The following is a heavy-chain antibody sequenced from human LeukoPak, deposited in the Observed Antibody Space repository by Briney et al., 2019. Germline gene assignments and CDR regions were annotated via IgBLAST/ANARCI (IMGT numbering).Heavy chain of an antibody. CDR3: ARSDGSGWEDFDY. Sequence: ASVKVSCKASGYTFTGYYMHWVRQAPGQGLEWMGRINPNSGGTNYAQKFQGRVTMTRDTSTSTAYMELSRLRSDDTAVYYCARSDGSGWEDFDYWGQGTLVTVSS. V-gene: IGHV1-2*06. CDR2: INPNSGGT. D-gene: IGHD6-19*01. CDR1: GYTFTGYY. J-gene: IGHJ4*02.